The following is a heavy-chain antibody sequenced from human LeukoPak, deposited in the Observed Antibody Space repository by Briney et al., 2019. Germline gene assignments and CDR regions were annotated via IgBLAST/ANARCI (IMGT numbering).Heavy chain of an antibody. CDR1: GFTFSSYS. J-gene: IGHJ4*02. CDR3: ARDSSGYWFDY. CDR2: ISSSSSYI. Sequence: GGSLRLPCAASGFTFSSYSMNWVRQAPGKGLEWVSSISSSSSYIYYADSVKGRFTISRDNAKNSLYLQMNSLRAEDTAVYYCARDSSGYWFDYWGQGTLVTVSS. D-gene: IGHD3-22*01. V-gene: IGHV3-21*01.